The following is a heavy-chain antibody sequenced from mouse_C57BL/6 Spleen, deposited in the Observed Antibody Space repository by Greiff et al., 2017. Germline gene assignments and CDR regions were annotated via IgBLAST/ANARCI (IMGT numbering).Heavy chain of an antibody. CDR3: TGGLLCYFDY. J-gene: IGHJ2*01. CDR1: GFTFSNYW. CDR2: IRLKSDNYAT. Sequence: EVKLVESGGGLVQPGGSMKLSCVASGFTFSNYWMNWVRQSPEKGLEWVAQIRLKSDNYATHYAESVKGRFTISRDDSKSSVYLQMNNLRAEDTGIYYCTGGLLCYFDYWGQGTTLTVSS. D-gene: IGHD2-1*01. V-gene: IGHV6-3*01.